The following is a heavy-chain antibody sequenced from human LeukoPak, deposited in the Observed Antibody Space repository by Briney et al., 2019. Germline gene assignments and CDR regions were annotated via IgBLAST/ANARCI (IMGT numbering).Heavy chain of an antibody. D-gene: IGHD2-15*01. CDR2: INPNSGGT. CDR3: ARVVVAATDWFDP. CDR1: GFTFSSYA. J-gene: IGHJ5*02. Sequence: GGSLRLSCAASGFTFSSYAMHWVRQAPGQGLEWMGWINPNSGGTNYAQKFQGRVTMTRDTSISTAYMELSRLRSDDTAVYYCARVVVAATDWFDPWGQGTLVTVSS. V-gene: IGHV1-2*02.